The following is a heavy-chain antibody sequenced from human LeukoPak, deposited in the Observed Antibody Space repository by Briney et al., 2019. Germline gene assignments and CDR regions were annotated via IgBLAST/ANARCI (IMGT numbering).Heavy chain of an antibody. CDR2: IYYSGSA. Sequence: SETLSLTCTVSGGSLNSGGNYWSWIRQPPGKGLEWIAYIYYSGSANYNPSLKSRVTISIDTSKNQFSLKLSSVTAGDTAAYYCARDSSCSGGTCYDTWGQGTLVTVSS. J-gene: IGHJ5*02. D-gene: IGHD2-15*01. CDR3: ARDSSCSGGTCYDT. CDR1: GGSLNSGGNY. V-gene: IGHV4-61*08.